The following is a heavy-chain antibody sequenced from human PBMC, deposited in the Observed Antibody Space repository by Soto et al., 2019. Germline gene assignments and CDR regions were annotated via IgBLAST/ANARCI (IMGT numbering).Heavy chain of an antibody. Sequence: QVQLVQSGAEVKKPVSSVKVSCKASGGTFSSYAISWVRQAPGQGLEWMGGIIPIFGTANYAQKFQGRVTITADESTSTAYMELSSLRSEDTAVYYCARSDGTAMVYYYYYGMDVWGQGTTVTVSS. CDR3: ARSDGTAMVYYYYYGMDV. J-gene: IGHJ6*02. D-gene: IGHD5-18*01. V-gene: IGHV1-69*12. CDR2: IIPIFGTA. CDR1: GGTFSSYA.